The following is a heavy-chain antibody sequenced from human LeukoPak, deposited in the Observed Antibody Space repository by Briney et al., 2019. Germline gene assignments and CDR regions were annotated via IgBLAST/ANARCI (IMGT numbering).Heavy chain of an antibody. D-gene: IGHD3-10*01. CDR3: ARGSSQGLRLFDY. CDR1: GFTLRSYA. J-gene: IGHJ4*02. CDR2: ISGNGYA. Sequence: PGGSLRLSCAASGFTLRSYAMNWVRQAPGKGLEWVSAISGNGYAYYADSVKGRFTISRDNSKNTLYLQMNSLRAEDTAVYYCARGSSQGLRLFDYWGQGTLVTVSS. V-gene: IGHV3-23*01.